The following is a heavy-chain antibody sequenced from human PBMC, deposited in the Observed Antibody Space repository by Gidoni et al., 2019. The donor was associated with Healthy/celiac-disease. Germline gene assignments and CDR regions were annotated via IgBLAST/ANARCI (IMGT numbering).Heavy chain of an antibody. CDR2: IYTSGST. V-gene: IGHV4-61*02. Sequence: QVQLQESGPGLVKPSQTLSLTCTVSGGSISSGSYYWSWIRQPAGKGLEWIGRIYTSGSTNYSPSLKSRVTISVDTSKNQFSLKLSSVTAADTAVYYCARLNAVYGDAYYFDYWGQGTLVTVSS. CDR1: GGSISSGSYY. D-gene: IGHD4-17*01. CDR3: ARLNAVYGDAYYFDY. J-gene: IGHJ4*02.